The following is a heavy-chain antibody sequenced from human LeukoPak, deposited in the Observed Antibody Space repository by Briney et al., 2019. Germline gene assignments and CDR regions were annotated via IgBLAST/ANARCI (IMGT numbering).Heavy chain of an antibody. CDR1: GGTFSSYA. V-gene: IGHV1-69*13. J-gene: IGHJ6*02. CDR2: IIPIFGTA. Sequence: ASVKVSCKASGGTFSSYAISWVRQAPGQGLEWMGGIIPIFGTANYAQKFQGRVTITADESTSTAYMELSSLRSEDTAVYYCAREYRKLSYYYYGMDVWGQGTMVTVTS. CDR3: AREYRKLSYYYYGMDV. D-gene: IGHD5-18*01.